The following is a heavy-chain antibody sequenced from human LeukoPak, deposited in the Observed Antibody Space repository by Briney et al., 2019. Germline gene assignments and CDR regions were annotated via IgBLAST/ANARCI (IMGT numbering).Heavy chain of an antibody. Sequence: PGGSLRLSCAVSGITLSNYAMSWVRQAPGKGLEWVAGISDSGGSTNYADSVKGRFTISRDNPKNTLYLQMNSLRAEDTAVYFCAKRGIVIRAVIIVGFHKEAYYFDYWGQGALVTVSP. J-gene: IGHJ4*02. CDR3: AKRGIVIRAVIIVGFHKEAYYFDY. CDR2: ISDSGGST. V-gene: IGHV3-23*01. D-gene: IGHD3-10*01. CDR1: GITLSNYA.